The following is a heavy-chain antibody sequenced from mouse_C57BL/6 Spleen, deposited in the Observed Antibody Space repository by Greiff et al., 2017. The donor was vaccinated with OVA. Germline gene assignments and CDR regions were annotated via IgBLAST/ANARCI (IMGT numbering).Heavy chain of an antibody. D-gene: IGHD3-1*01. V-gene: IGHV1-82*01. J-gene: IGHJ2*01. CDR3: ARRGLPDYFDY. Sequence: VQLKQSGPELVKPGASVKISCKASGYAFSSSWMNWVKQRPGTGLEWIGRIYPGDGDTNYNGKFKGKATLTADKSSSTAYMQLSSLTSEDSAVYFCARRGLPDYFDYWGQGTTLTVSS. CDR2: IYPGDGDT. CDR1: GYAFSSSW.